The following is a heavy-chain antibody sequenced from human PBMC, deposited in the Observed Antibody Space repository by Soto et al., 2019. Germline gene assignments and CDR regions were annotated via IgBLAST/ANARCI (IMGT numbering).Heavy chain of an antibody. V-gene: IGHV4-30-4*01. CDR2: VFYSGAT. J-gene: IGHJ4*02. Sequence: SETLSLTCNVSGGPIKTGDYYWNWIRQPPGKGLEWIGYVFYSGATNYSPSLKSRAATSMDTSKNQFSPSLTSVTAADTAVYYCARAGFSYGHLLFWGQGIRVTVSS. CDR3: ARAGFSYGHLLF. D-gene: IGHD3-10*01. CDR1: GGPIKTGDYY.